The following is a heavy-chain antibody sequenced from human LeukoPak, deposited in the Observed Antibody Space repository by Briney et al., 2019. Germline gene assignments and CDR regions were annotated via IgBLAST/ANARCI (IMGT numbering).Heavy chain of an antibody. Sequence: GGSLRLSCAASGFTFSSYSMNWVRQAPGKGLEWVSSISSSSSYIYYADSVKGRFTISRDNAKNSLYLQMNSLRAEDTAVYYCAKRPYAPQIAVAGTHFDYWGQGTLVTVSS. J-gene: IGHJ4*02. D-gene: IGHD6-19*01. CDR1: GFTFSSYS. CDR3: AKRPYAPQIAVAGTHFDY. CDR2: ISSSSSYI. V-gene: IGHV3-21*01.